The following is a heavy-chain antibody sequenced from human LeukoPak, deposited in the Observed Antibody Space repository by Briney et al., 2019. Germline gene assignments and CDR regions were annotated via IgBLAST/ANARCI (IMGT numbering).Heavy chain of an antibody. CDR1: GFTFSSYA. V-gene: IGHV3-23*01. D-gene: IGHD3-16*01. CDR2: VSGSGGST. CDR3: AKGGGGAIARYQH. Sequence: GGSLRLSCAASGFTFSSYAMSWVRQAPGKGLEWVSAVSGSGGSTYYADSVKGRFTISRDNSKNTLYLQMNSLRAEDTAVYYCAKGGGGAIARYQHWGQGTLVTVSS. J-gene: IGHJ1*01.